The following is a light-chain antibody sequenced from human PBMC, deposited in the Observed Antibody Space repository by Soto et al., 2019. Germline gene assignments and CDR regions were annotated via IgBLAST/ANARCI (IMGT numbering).Light chain of an antibody. CDR2: EVV. CDR1: KSDIGVYDF. J-gene: IGLJ2*01. CDR3: CSYAGSYTLV. Sequence: QSVLTQPPSASGSPGQSVTISCTGTKSDIGVYDFVSWYQHHPGKAPRLIIYEVVQRPSGVPDRFSGSKSGNTASLTVSGLQAEDEADYYCCSYAGSYTLVFGGGTKVTVL. V-gene: IGLV2-8*01.